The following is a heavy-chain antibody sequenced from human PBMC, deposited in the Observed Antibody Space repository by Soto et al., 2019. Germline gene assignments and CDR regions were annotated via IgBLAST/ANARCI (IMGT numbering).Heavy chain of an antibody. CDR3: AKENPSKYDILTGYYIPGSPHRGYYYYYYLDV. D-gene: IGHD3-9*01. CDR1: GFTFDDYA. J-gene: IGHJ6*03. V-gene: IGHV3-9*01. CDR2: ISWNSGSI. Sequence: PGGSLRLSCAASGFTFDDYAMHWVRQAPGKGLEWVSGISWNSGSIGYADSVKGRFTISRDNAKNSLYLQMNSLRAEDTALYYCAKENPSKYDILTGYYIPGSPHRGYYYYYYLDVWGKGTTVTVSS.